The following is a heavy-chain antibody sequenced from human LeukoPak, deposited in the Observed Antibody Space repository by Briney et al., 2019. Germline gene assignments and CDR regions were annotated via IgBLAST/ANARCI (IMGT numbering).Heavy chain of an antibody. CDR2: ISSSGTTK. V-gene: IGHV3-11*04. J-gene: IGHJ4*02. Sequence: KPGGSLRLSCAASEFSVSNNYMSWVRQAPGKGLEWVSYISSSGTTKYYADSVQGRFTISRDNAKNSLYLQMNSLRAEDTAVYYCARDGDYGGYFDYWGQGTLATLSS. CDR3: ARDGDYGGYFDY. CDR1: EFSVSNNY. D-gene: IGHD4-23*01.